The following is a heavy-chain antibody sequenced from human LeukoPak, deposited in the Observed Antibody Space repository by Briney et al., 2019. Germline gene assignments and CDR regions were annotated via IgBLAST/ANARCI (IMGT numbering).Heavy chain of an antibody. CDR1: GYTFTSYG. J-gene: IGHJ4*02. D-gene: IGHD2-15*01. CDR2: VSAYADDT. V-gene: IGHV1-18*01. CDR3: ARDCIGCHGFDY. Sequence: GASVKVSCKASGYTFTSYGISWVRQAPGQGLGWMGWVSAYADDTNYVQKFRGRVTMTTDTSTSTAYMELRSLRSDDTAVYYLARDCIGCHGFDYWGQGTLVTVSS.